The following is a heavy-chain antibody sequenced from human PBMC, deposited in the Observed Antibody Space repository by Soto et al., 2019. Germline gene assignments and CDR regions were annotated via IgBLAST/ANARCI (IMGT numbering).Heavy chain of an antibody. CDR3: ARGDIGSDTAMVPFDY. CDR2: IIPLFATA. CDR1: GGTFSTYA. J-gene: IGHJ4*02. Sequence: QVQLVQSGAEVKKPGSSVKVSCKASGGTFSTYAISWVRQAPGQGLEWMGGIIPLFATANYAQKFQGRVTITADESTSTAYMEVSSRRSDDTAVYYCARGDIGSDTAMVPFDYWGQGTLVTVSS. V-gene: IGHV1-69*12. D-gene: IGHD5-18*01.